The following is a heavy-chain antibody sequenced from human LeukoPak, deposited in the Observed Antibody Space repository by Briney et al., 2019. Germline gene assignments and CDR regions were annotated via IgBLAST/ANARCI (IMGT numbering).Heavy chain of an antibody. CDR3: ARAGYSSSWSLDY. CDR1: GDSVSSNSAA. D-gene: IGHD6-13*01. Sequence: SQTLSLIRAISGDSVSSNSAACNWIRQSPSRGLEWLESTYYRSKWYNDYAVSVKSRITINPDTSKNQFSLQLNSVTLEDTAVYYCARAGYSSSWSLDYWGQGTLVTVSS. V-gene: IGHV6-1*01. CDR2: TYYRSKWYN. J-gene: IGHJ4*02.